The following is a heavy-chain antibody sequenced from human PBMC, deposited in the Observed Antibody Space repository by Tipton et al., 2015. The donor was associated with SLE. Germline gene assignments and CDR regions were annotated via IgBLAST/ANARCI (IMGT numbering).Heavy chain of an antibody. V-gene: IGHV4-31*03. CDR3: ARGYDFSYMDA. CDR2: IYYSGDT. CDR1: GGSISWGGYY. J-gene: IGHJ6*03. Sequence: TLSLTCTVSGGSISWGGYYWSWIRQHPGKGLEWIGYIYYSGDTYYNTSLKSRLTISIDTSENQFSLRLSSVTAADTAVYYCARGYDFSYMDAWGTGTTVTVSS. D-gene: IGHD3/OR15-3a*01.